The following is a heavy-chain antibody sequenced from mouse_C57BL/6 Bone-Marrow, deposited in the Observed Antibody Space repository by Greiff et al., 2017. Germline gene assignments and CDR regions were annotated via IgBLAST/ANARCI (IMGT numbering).Heavy chain of an antibody. CDR2: ILPGSGST. CDR1: GYTFTGYW. D-gene: IGHD1-1*01. Sequence: QVQLQQSGAELMKPGASVKLSCKATGYTFTGYWIEWVKQRTGHGLEWIGEILPGSGSTNYNEKLKGKATLPAATASNTAYMQLSSLTTEDSAIYYCERSDGSSPAWFAYWGQGTLVTVSA. CDR3: ERSDGSSPAWFAY. V-gene: IGHV1-9*01. J-gene: IGHJ3*01.